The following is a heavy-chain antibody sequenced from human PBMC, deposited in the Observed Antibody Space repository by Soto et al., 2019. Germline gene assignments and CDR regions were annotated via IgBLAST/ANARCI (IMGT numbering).Heavy chain of an antibody. CDR2: ISSSGSTI. J-gene: IGHJ2*01. V-gene: IGHV3-48*03. CDR3: ARDQGTYYYDSSGYTPYWYFDL. Sequence: PGGSLRLSCAASGFTFSSYEMNWVRQAPGKGLEWVSYISSSGSTIYYADSVKGRFTISRDNAKNSLYLQMNSLRAEDTAVYYCARDQGTYYYDSSGYTPYWYFDLWGRGTLVTVSS. CDR1: GFTFSSYE. D-gene: IGHD3-22*01.